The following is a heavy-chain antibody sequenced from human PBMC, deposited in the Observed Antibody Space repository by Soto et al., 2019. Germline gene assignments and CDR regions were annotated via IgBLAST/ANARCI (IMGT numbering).Heavy chain of an antibody. Sequence: GGSLRLSCAASGLTFSNYAMSWVRQAPGKGLEWVSGISGSGGSTYYADSVKGRFTISRDNSKNTLYLQMNSLRGEDTAVYFCAIDRVSSIAALGYWGQGTLVTVSS. CDR3: AIDRVSSIAALGY. CDR2: ISGSGGST. J-gene: IGHJ4*02. CDR1: GLTFSNYA. D-gene: IGHD6-6*01. V-gene: IGHV3-23*01.